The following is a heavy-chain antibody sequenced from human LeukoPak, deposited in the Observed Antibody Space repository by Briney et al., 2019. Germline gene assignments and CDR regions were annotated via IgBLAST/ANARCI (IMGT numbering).Heavy chain of an antibody. D-gene: IGHD3-22*01. V-gene: IGHV4-38-2*02. Sequence: KSSETLSLTCTVSGYSINSGYYWGWIRQPPGKGLEWIGSIYHSGSTYYNPSLKSRVTISVDTSKNQFSLKLSSVTAADTAVYYCARAGYYYDSSGYLLFDYWGQGTLVTVSS. J-gene: IGHJ4*02. CDR3: ARAGYYYDSSGYLLFDY. CDR2: IYHSGST. CDR1: GYSINSGYY.